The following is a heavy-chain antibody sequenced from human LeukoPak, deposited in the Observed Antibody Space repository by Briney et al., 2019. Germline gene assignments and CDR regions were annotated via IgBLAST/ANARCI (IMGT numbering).Heavy chain of an antibody. Sequence: GGSLRLSCAASGFTFSSYSMNWVRQAPGKGLEWVSSISSSSSYIYYADSMKGRFTISRDNSKNSLYLQMNSLRTEDTALYYCAKDIGVGSCNGCLFDCWGQGTLVTVSS. V-gene: IGHV3-21*04. J-gene: IGHJ4*02. D-gene: IGHD2-15*01. CDR2: ISSSSSYI. CDR3: AKDIGVGSCNGCLFDC. CDR1: GFTFSSYS.